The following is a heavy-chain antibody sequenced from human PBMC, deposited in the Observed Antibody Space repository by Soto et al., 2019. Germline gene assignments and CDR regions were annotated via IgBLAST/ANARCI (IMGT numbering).Heavy chain of an antibody. J-gene: IGHJ4*02. Sequence: GGSLRLSCAASGFTFRSDAMSWVRQAPGKGLEWVSALSGSGGSTYYGASVKGRFTISSDNSKNTLELQMNSLRAEETAVYYCAKDFYSSGYYVDFDYWGQGTLVTVSS. CDR3: AKDFYSSGYYVDFDY. CDR2: LSGSGGST. CDR1: GFTFRSDA. V-gene: IGHV3-23*01. D-gene: IGHD3-22*01.